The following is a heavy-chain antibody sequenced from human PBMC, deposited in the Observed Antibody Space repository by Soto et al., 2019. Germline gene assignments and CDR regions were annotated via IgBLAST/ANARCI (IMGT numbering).Heavy chain of an antibody. CDR2: INHSGST. CDR3: ARAPRPPYSSGWYYFDY. CDR1: GGSFSGYY. Sequence: SETLSLTCAVYGGSFSGYYWSWIRQPPGKGLEWIGEINHSGSTNYNPSHKSRVNISVDTSKNQLSLELSSVTAADTSVYYCARAPRPPYSSGWYYFDYWGQGTLVTVSS. V-gene: IGHV4-34*01. J-gene: IGHJ4*02. D-gene: IGHD6-19*01.